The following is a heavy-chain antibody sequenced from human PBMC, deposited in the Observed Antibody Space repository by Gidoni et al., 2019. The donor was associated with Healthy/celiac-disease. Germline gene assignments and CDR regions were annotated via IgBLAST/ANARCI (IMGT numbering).Heavy chain of an antibody. Sequence: QVQLQQSGPGLVKPSQTLSLTCAISGDSVSSNSAAWNWIRQSPSRGLEWLGRTYYRSKWYNDYAVSVKSRITINPDTSKNQFSLQLNSVTPEDTAVYYCARDGTLIAVAGDFNWFDPWGQGTLVTVSS. J-gene: IGHJ5*02. V-gene: IGHV6-1*01. CDR3: ARDGTLIAVAGDFNWFDP. CDR2: TYYRSKWYN. D-gene: IGHD6-19*01. CDR1: GDSVSSNSAA.